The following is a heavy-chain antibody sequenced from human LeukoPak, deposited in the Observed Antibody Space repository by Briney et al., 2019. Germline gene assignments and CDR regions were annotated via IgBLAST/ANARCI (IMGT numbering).Heavy chain of an antibody. D-gene: IGHD3-22*01. CDR1: GGTFSSYA. CDR3: ARTYYYDSSGYYY. J-gene: IGHJ4*02. CDR2: IIPIFGTA. V-gene: IGHV1-69*05. Sequence: ASVKVSCKASGGTFSSYAISWVRQAPGQGLEWMGGIIPIFGTANYAQKFQGRVTITRDTSASTAYMELSSLRSEDTAVYYCARTYYYDSSGYYYWGQGTLVTVSS.